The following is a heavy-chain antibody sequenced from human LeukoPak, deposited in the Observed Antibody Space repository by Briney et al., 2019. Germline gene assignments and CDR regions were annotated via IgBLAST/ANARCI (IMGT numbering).Heavy chain of an antibody. V-gene: IGHV4-39*01. CDR2: IYYSETT. CDR1: GGSINSNSHF. Sequence: MASETLSLTCTVSGGSINSNSHFWDWIRQSPGKGLEWIGTIYYSETTYYNPSLKSRVTISVETSKNQFSLKLSSVTAADTAVYYCARLRGGTSNYFDYWGRGTLVTVSS. J-gene: IGHJ4*02. D-gene: IGHD2-2*01. CDR3: ARLRGGTSNYFDY.